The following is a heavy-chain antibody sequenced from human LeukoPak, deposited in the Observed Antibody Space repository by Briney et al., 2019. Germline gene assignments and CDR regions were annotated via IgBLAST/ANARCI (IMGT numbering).Heavy chain of an antibody. CDR2: IYYSGST. D-gene: IGHD3-22*01. CDR3: ARTEGYYDSSGYYLADAFDI. CDR1: GYSISSSNW. V-gene: IGHV4-28*01. Sequence: KASETLSLTCAVSGYSISSSNWWGWIRQPPGKGLEWIGYIYYSGSTYYNPSLKSRVTMSVDTSKNQFSLKLSSATAVDTAVYYCARTEGYYDSSGYYLADAFDIWGQGTMVTVSS. J-gene: IGHJ3*02.